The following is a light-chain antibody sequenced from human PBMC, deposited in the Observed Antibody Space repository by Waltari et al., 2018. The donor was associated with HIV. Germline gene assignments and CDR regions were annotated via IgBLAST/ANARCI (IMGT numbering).Light chain of an antibody. CDR3: QSYDTSLGGFYV. Sequence: QSVLTQPPSVSGAPGQRVTIACSGSSSNIGTNYDVQWYPQLPGTAPNLLIYGDYNRPSGVPDRFTGSKSGTSASLAITGLQPEDEADYYCQSYDTSLGGFYVFGTGTKVTVL. J-gene: IGLJ1*01. CDR2: GDY. V-gene: IGLV1-40*01. CDR1: SSNIGTNYD.